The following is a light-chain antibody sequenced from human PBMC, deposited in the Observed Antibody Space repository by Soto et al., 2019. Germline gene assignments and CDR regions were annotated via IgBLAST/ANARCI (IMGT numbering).Light chain of an antibody. J-gene: IGKJ2*01. CDR3: RDRTSWPLT. CDR2: DAS. V-gene: IGKV3-11*01. Sequence: EIVLTQSPATLSLSPGERATLSCRASQTVSTFLAWYQQNPGQAPRLVIYDASKGATGIQARFSGTGPGTDLALTIGSIAAEDYAVYSCRDRTSWPLTLGQGTKLDIK. CDR1: QTVSTF.